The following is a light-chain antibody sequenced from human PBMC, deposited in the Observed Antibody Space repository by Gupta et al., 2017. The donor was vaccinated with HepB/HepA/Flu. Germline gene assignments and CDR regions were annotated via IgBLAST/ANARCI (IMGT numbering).Light chain of an antibody. CDR1: KLGDKY. CDR3: QAWDSSTDVV. Sequence: SYELTQPPSVSVSPGQTASLTCTGDKLGDKYACWYQQKPGQSPVLVIYQHSKRPSGIPQRFSGSNSGNAATLTISGTQAMDEADYYCQAWDSSTDVVFGGGTKLTVL. CDR2: QHS. J-gene: IGLJ2*01. V-gene: IGLV3-1*01.